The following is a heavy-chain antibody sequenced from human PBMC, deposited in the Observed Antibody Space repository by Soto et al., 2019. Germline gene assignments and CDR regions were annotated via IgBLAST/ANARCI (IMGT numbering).Heavy chain of an antibody. D-gene: IGHD2-2*01. CDR2: ISAYNGNT. CDR3: ARLYCISTSCYLGLDV. V-gene: IGHV1-18*01. CDR1: GYTFTSYG. J-gene: IGHJ6*02. Sequence: QVQLVQSGAEVKKPGASVKVSCKASGYTFTSYGISWVRQAPGQGLEWMGWISAYNGNTNYAQKLQGRVTMTTYTSTSTAYMQLRSLRSNDTAVYYCARLYCISTSCYLGLDVWGQGNKVTVSS.